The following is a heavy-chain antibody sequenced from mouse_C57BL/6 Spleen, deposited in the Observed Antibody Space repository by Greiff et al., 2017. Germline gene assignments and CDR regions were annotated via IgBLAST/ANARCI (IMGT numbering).Heavy chain of an antibody. D-gene: IGHD2-4*01. CDR1: GYAFTGYW. J-gene: IGHJ3*01. V-gene: IGHV1-82*01. CDR3: ARWNYDYEAY. CDR2: INPGAGGT. Sequence: VQLQQSGPELVKPGASVKISCKASGYAFTGYWMNWVKQRPGKSLEWIGRINPGAGGTTYNGKFKGKATLTVDKSSSTAYMHLSRLTSEDSAVYFGARWNYDYEAYWGQGTLVTVSA.